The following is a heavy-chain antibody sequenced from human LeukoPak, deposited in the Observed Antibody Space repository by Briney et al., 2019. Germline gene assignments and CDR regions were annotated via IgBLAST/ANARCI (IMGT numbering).Heavy chain of an antibody. Sequence: SETLSLTCTVSGDSISNDNYYWGWIRQPPGKGLEWMGSIYYSGSAYYNLSLNTRVTISVDTSKNQFSLKVRSVTAADTAVYYCARQGRYQLLFDVDSWGQGTLVTVSS. CDR1: GDSISNDNYY. V-gene: IGHV4-39*01. CDR2: IYYSGSA. J-gene: IGHJ4*02. CDR3: ARQGRYQLLFDVDS. D-gene: IGHD2-2*01.